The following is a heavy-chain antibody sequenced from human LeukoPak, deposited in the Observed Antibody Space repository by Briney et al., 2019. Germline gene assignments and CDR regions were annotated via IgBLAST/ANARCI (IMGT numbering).Heavy chain of an antibody. Sequence: GGSLRLSCAASRFSFSSYAMSWVRQAPGKGLGWVSAISGTGDNTYYADSVKGRFTISRDNSKNTLYLQMNSLSAEDTAVYYCARDLSYYGMDVWGQGTTVTVSS. CDR3: ARDLSYYGMDV. J-gene: IGHJ6*02. CDR2: ISGTGDNT. V-gene: IGHV3-23*01. D-gene: IGHD2/OR15-2a*01. CDR1: RFSFSSYA.